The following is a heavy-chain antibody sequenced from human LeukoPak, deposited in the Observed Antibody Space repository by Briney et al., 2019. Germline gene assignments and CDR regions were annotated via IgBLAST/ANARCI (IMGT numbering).Heavy chain of an antibody. V-gene: IGHV3-23*01. J-gene: IGHJ3*02. D-gene: IGHD3-22*01. CDR1: GFTFSSYA. CDR2: ISGSGGST. Sequence: PGGSLRLSCAASGFTFSSYAMSWVRQAPGKGLEWVSAISGSGGSTYYADSVKGRFTISRDNSKNTLYLQMNSLRAEDTAVYYCAKDSVVYYDSSGYDAFDIWGQGTMVTVSS. CDR3: AKDSVVYYDSSGYDAFDI.